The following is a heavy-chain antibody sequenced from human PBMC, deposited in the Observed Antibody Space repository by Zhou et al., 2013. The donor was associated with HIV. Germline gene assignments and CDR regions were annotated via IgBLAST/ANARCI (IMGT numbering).Heavy chain of an antibody. V-gene: IGHV1-69*05. CDR1: RGTLSNYA. CDR2: IIPIFDST. D-gene: IGHD1-26*01. CDR3: ARDSWDLQVLDY. Sequence: QVQLVQSGAEVRKPGSSVKVSCKASRGTLSNYAISWVRQAPGQGLEWMGRIIPIFDSTKYAQKFQARVTITTDESTSTSYMELSSLTSDDTAVYYCARDSWDLQVLDYWGQGTLVTVSS. J-gene: IGHJ4*02.